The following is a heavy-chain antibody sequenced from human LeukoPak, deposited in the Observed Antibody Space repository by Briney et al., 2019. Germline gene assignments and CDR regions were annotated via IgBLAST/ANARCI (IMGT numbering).Heavy chain of an antibody. CDR3: ARCMVLSQGWCNWFDP. V-gene: IGHV3-23*01. Sequence: RGSLRLSCAASGFDLTTYAMTWVRQAPAKGLEWVSSIRIGGGGTYYADSVKGRSTISRDNSENTLHLQMNNLRVEDTARYFCARCMVLSQGWCNWFDPWGQGTLVTVSS. CDR2: IRIGGGGT. CDR1: GFDLTTYA. J-gene: IGHJ5*02. D-gene: IGHD6-13*01.